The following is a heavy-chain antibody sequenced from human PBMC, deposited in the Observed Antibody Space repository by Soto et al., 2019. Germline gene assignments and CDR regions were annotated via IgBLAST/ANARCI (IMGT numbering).Heavy chain of an antibody. CDR1: SCTFSSYA. D-gene: IGHD2-15*01. CDR2: IVPIFGTA. CDR3: AILVVATERWPTGCMDV. V-gene: IGHV1-69*01. Sequence: QVQLVQSVAEVKKPGSSVNVSCKAFSCTFSSYAISWLRHASGHRLEWMGGIVPIFGTANYAQQFQGIVTITADESTSTSYMELSSLRSEATDVYSCAILVVATERWPTGCMDVWGQGTTVTVSS. J-gene: IGHJ6*02.